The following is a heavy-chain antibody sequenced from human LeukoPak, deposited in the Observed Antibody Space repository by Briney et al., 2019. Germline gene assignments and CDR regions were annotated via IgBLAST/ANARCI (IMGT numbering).Heavy chain of an antibody. CDR2: INFLGTTT. CDR3: GRGRPRGYSGYVIDY. V-gene: IGHV3-74*01. D-gene: IGHD5-12*01. CDR1: GFNFSRYW. J-gene: IGHJ4*02. Sequence: GGSLRLSCAASGFNFSRYWMHWVRQAPGRGLVWISGINFLGTTTSYADSVKGRFTISRDTAKNPLYLQMNTLRAEDTAAFYCGRGRPRGYSGYVIDYWGQGTPITVSS.